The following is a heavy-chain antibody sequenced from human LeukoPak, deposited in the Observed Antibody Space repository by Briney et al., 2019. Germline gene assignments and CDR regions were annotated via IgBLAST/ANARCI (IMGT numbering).Heavy chain of an antibody. V-gene: IGHV4-34*01. CDR1: GGSFSGYY. CDR2: INHSGST. CDR3: ARGNIDIVVVPAAIIIYYFDY. J-gene: IGHJ4*02. Sequence: SETLSLTCAVYGGSFSGYYWSWIRQPPGKGLEWIGEINHSGSTNYNPSLKSRVTISVDTSKNQFSLKLSSVTAADTAVYYCARGNIDIVVVPAAIIIYYFDYWGQGTLVTVSS. D-gene: IGHD2-2*01.